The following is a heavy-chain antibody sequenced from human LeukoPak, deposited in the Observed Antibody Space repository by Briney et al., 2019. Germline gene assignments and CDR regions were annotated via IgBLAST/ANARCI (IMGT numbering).Heavy chain of an antibody. CDR3: AGPEYYYGSGSPH. V-gene: IGHV4-39*01. CDR2: IYYSGST. Sequence: PSETLSLTCTVSGGSISSSSYYWGWIRQPPGKGLEWIGSIYYSGSTYYNPSLKSRVTISVDTSKNQSSLKLSSVTAADTAVYYCAGPEYYYGSGSPHWGQGTLVTVSS. J-gene: IGHJ4*02. D-gene: IGHD3-10*01. CDR1: GGSISSSSYY.